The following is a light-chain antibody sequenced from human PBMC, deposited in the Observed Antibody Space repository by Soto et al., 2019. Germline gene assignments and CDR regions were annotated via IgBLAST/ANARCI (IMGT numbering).Light chain of an antibody. Sequence: DIVVTQSPLSLPVTPGEPASISCSASQSLLHSNGYKYLDWYLQKPGQSPQLLIYVGSNRASGVPDRFSGIGAVTDFNLKISRVEAEDVGGYYCMQTLHTTTVGQGTKLEIK. CDR2: VGS. CDR3: MQTLHTTT. J-gene: IGKJ2*01. CDR1: QSLLHSNGYKY. V-gene: IGKV2-28*01.